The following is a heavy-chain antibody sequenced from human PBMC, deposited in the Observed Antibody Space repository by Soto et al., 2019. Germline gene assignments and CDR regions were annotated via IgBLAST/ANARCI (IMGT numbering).Heavy chain of an antibody. CDR2: ISSSSSYI. CDR1: GFTFSSYS. CDR3: ARDSHSSGYYSDAFDI. V-gene: IGHV3-21*01. D-gene: IGHD3-22*01. J-gene: IGHJ3*02. Sequence: GGSLRLSCAASGFTFSSYSMNWVRQAPGKGLEWVSSISSSSSYIYYADSVKGRFTISRDNAKNSLYLQMNSLRAEDTAVYYCARDSHSSGYYSDAFDIWGQGTMVTVS.